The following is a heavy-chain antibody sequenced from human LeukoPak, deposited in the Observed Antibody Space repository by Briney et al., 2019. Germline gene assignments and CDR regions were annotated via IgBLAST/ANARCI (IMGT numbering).Heavy chain of an antibody. CDR1: GGSISSGDYY. CDR2: IYYSGST. V-gene: IGHV4-30-4*01. J-gene: IGHJ5*02. CDR3: AREPAYCSSTSCPRGGFDP. D-gene: IGHD2-2*01. Sequence: SETLSLTCTVSGGSISSGDYYWSWIRQPPGKGLEWMGYIYYSGSTYYNPSLKSRVTISVDTSKNQFSLKLSSVTAADTAVYYCAREPAYCSSTSCPRGGFDPWGQGTLVTVSS.